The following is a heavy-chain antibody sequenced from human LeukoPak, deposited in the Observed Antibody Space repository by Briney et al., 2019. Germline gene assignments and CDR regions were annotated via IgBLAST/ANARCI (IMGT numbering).Heavy chain of an antibody. CDR2: IYPDDSDT. V-gene: IGHV5-51*01. D-gene: IGHD6-19*01. CDR1: GYSFTTYW. J-gene: IGHJ3*02. Sequence: GESLKISCKGSGYSFTTYWIGWVRPMPGKGLEWMGIIYPDDSDTRYSPSFQGQVTISADKSINTAYLQWSSLKASDTAVYYCARQYSSGPYDAFDIWGQGTMVTVSS. CDR3: ARQYSSGPYDAFDI.